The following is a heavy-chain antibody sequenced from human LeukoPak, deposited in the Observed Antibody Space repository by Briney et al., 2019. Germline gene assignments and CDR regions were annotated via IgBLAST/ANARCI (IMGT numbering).Heavy chain of an antibody. CDR1: GFMFRSYG. J-gene: IGHJ5*02. V-gene: IGHV3-33*01. CDR2: TWYDGSYG. CDR3: ATDSGYSRKARFDP. D-gene: IGHD6-13*01. Sequence: GRSLRLSCVASGFMFRSYGMHWVRQAPGKGLEWVAVTWYDGSYGYYADSVKGRFTISRDNSNNTLFLQMNSLRVDDTAVYYCATDSGYSRKARFDPWGQGTLVTVSS.